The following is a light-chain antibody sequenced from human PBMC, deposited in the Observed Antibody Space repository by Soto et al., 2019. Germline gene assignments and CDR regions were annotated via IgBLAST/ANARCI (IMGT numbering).Light chain of an antibody. CDR3: QQLETYPLT. V-gene: IGKV1-13*02. Sequence: AILVTQSPSSLSLSVGDTVTITCRASQGISSAFAWYQQKPGKVPRLLIYDVFNLQSGVPSRFSGSGSGTDFTLTISRLQPEDFATYYCQQLETYPLTFGQGTRVEVK. CDR1: QGISSA. CDR2: DVF. J-gene: IGKJ5*01.